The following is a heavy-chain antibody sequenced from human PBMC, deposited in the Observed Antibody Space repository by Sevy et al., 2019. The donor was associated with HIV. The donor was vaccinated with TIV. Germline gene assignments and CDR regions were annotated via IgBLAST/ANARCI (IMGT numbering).Heavy chain of an antibody. D-gene: IGHD2-8*01. CDR3: TTAYCTNGVCYTHTYYYYGMDV. CDR1: GFTFSNAW. CDR2: IKSKTDGGTT. V-gene: IGHV3-15*01. J-gene: IGHJ6*02. Sequence: GGSLRLSCAASGFTFSNAWMSWVRQAPGKGLEWVGRIKSKTDGGTTDYAAPVKGRFTISRDDSKNTLYLQMNSLKTGDTAVYYCTTAYCTNGVCYTHTYYYYGMDVWGQGTTVTVSS.